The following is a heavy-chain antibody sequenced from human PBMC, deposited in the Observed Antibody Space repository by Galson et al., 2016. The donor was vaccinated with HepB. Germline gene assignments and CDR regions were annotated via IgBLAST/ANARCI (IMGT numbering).Heavy chain of an antibody. D-gene: IGHD4-17*01. CDR3: AADYGAYTPFDY. J-gene: IGHJ4*02. CDR1: GFTFSNST. V-gene: IGHV1-58*01. CDR2: IVVGSGNT. Sequence: SVKVSCKASGFTFSNSTVQWLRQARGQRLEWIGWIVVGSGNTKHAQKFQDRVALTRDLSTDTVYMELDSLKSEDTAVYYCAADYGAYTPFDYWGRGALVTVSS.